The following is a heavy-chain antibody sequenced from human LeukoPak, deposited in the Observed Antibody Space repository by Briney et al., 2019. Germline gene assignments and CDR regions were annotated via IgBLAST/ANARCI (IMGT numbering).Heavy chain of an antibody. D-gene: IGHD6-13*01. CDR1: GGSFSGYY. CDR2: INHSGST. Sequence: YPSETLSLTRAVYGGSFSGYYWSWIRQPPGKGLEWIGEINHSGSTNYNPSLKSRVTISVDTSKNQFSLKLSSVTAADTAVYYCARVPIAAAGGGQSLYYYYYMDVWGKGTTVTVSS. J-gene: IGHJ6*03. V-gene: IGHV4-34*01. CDR3: ARVPIAAAGGGQSLYYYYYMDV.